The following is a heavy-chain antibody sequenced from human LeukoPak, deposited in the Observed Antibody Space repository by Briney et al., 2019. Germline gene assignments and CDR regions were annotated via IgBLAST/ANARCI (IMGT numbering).Heavy chain of an antibody. J-gene: IGHJ3*02. V-gene: IGHV4-34*01. D-gene: IGHD2-21*01. CDR3: ARAYCGGDCYYRAFDI. CDR2: INHSGST. CDR1: GGSFSGYY. Sequence: PSETLSLTCAVYGGSFSGYYWSWIRQPPGKGLEWIGEINHSGSTNYNPSLKSRVTISVDTSKNQFSLKLNSVTAADTAVYYCARAYCGGDCYYRAFDIWGQGTMVTVSS.